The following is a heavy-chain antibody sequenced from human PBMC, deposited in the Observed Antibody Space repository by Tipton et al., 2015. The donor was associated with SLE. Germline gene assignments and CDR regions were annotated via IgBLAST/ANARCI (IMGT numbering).Heavy chain of an antibody. CDR3: ARVTDYDVLSGFYSDSRFDY. J-gene: IGHJ4*02. V-gene: IGHV4-39*07. Sequence: TLSLTCTVSGGSISSSSYYWGWIRQPPGKGLEWIGNIYYTGNTFYNPSLKSRVTISLDKSKNQFSLDLSSVTAADTAVYYCARVTDYDVLSGFYSDSRFDYWGQGTLVTVSS. CDR1: GGSISSSSYY. CDR2: IYYTGNT. D-gene: IGHD3-3*01.